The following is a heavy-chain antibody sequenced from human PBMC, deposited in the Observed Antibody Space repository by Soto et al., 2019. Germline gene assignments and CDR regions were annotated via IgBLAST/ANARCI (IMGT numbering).Heavy chain of an antibody. CDR2: VSSSSSYI. CDR3: ARVLVTTVTYTAWFDP. D-gene: IGHD4-4*01. J-gene: IGHJ5*02. Sequence: PGESLKISCAASGFTFSSYSMNWVRQAPGKGLEWVSSVSSSSSYIYYADSVKGRFTISRDNAKNSLYLQMNSLRAEDTAVYYCARVLVTTVTYTAWFDPWGQGTLVTVPS. V-gene: IGHV3-21*01. CDR1: GFTFSSYS.